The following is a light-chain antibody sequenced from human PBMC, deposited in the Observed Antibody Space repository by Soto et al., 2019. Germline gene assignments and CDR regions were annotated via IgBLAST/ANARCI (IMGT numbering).Light chain of an antibody. Sequence: EIVLTQSPGTLSLSPGGSAALSCRASQSVSSYLAWYQQTPGQAPRLLIYDASNRATGIPARFSGSGSGTDFTLTISSLEPEDFAVYYCQQRSNCPITFGQGTRLEIK. CDR1: QSVSSY. V-gene: IGKV3-11*01. CDR3: QQRSNCPIT. J-gene: IGKJ5*01. CDR2: DAS.